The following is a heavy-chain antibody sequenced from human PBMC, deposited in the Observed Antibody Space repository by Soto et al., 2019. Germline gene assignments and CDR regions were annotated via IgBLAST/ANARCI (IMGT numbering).Heavy chain of an antibody. J-gene: IGHJ4*02. CDR2: IRQDGGKM. Sequence: EVQLEQSGGGLVQPGGSLRLSCVASRITFMGYWVSWVRQAPGRGLEWVATIRQDGGKMYYVDSVKGRFTISRDRAKNSLYLQMNSLTVEDTALYYCSTTGGYWGQGILVTVSS. CDR1: RITFMGYW. D-gene: IGHD2-8*02. V-gene: IGHV3-7*03. CDR3: STTGGY.